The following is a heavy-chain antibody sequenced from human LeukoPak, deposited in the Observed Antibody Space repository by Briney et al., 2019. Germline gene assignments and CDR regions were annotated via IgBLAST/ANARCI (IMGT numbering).Heavy chain of an antibody. Sequence: GESLKISSKGSGYSFTSYWIGWVRQIPGKGLEWMGIIYPGDSDTRYSPSFQGQVTISADKSISTAYLQWSSLKASDTAMYYCAGVYYCSSTSCYPYYFDYWGQGTLVTVSS. J-gene: IGHJ4*02. CDR2: IYPGDSDT. V-gene: IGHV5-51*01. CDR1: GYSFTSYW. D-gene: IGHD2-2*01. CDR3: AGVYYCSSTSCYPYYFDY.